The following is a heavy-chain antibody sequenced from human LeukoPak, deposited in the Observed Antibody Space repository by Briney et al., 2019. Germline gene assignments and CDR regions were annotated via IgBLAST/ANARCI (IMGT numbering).Heavy chain of an antibody. J-gene: IGHJ4*02. CDR3: AKVPSNYCSGGSCYPDY. D-gene: IGHD2-15*01. CDR2: ISGSGDST. CDR1: RFTFSSYA. V-gene: IGHV3-23*01. Sequence: GGSLRLSCAASRFTFSSYAVNWVRQAPGKGLEWVSTISGSGDSTYYADSVKGRFTISRDNSKNTLYLQMNSLRAEDTAIYYCAKVPSNYCSGGSCYPDYWGQGTLVTVSS.